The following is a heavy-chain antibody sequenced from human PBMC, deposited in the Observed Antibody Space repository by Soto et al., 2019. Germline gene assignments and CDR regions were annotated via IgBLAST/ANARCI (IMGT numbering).Heavy chain of an antibody. CDR2: IVPTVDTS. J-gene: IGHJ4*02. Sequence: QVQLVQSGAEVRQPASSVKVSCKTSGATFSSYAITWVRQAPGQGLEWMGGIVPTVDTSTYAQKFQGRVKMTAAKFPLPVYMELSSLRSDDTAVCVRVVEIPGYPDNWGQGTLVTVSS. D-gene: IGHD5-12*01. CDR1: GATFSSYA. V-gene: IGHV1-69*14. CDR3: VVEIPGYPDN.